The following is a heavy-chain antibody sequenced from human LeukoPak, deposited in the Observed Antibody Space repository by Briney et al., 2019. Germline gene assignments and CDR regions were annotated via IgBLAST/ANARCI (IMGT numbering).Heavy chain of an antibody. J-gene: IGHJ3*02. D-gene: IGHD5-18*01. CDR1: GFTFGDYA. CDR2: IRSKAYGGTT. V-gene: IGHV3-49*04. Sequence: PGRSLTLSCTASGFTFGDYAMSWVRQAPGKGLEGAGFIRSKAYGGTTEYAASVKGRFTISRDDSKSIAYLQMNSLKTEDTAVYYCGCGYSYGTDAFDIWGQGTMVTASS. CDR3: GCGYSYGTDAFDI.